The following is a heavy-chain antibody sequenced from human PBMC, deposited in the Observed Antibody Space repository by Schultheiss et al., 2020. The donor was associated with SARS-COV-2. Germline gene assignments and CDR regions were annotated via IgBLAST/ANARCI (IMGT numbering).Heavy chain of an antibody. CDR2: ISYSGST. CDR3: ARNFDY. CDR1: GGSVSSGSYY. V-gene: IGHV4-61*01. J-gene: IGHJ4*02. Sequence: SETLSLTCTVSGGSVSSGSYYWYWIRQPPGKGLEWIGYISYSGSTDYNPSLKSRVTVSVDTSKNQFSLKLSSVTAADTAVYYCARNFDYWGQGTLVTVSS.